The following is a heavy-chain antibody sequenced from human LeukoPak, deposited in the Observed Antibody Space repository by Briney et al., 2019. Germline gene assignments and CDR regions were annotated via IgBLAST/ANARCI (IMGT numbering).Heavy chain of an antibody. CDR3: ARGGDSRHYYGSGTSDYYYYMDV. J-gene: IGHJ6*03. CDR1: GGTFSSYA. Sequence: ASVKVSCKASGGTFSSYAISWVRQAPGQGLEWMGWMNPNSGNTGYAQKFQGRVTMTRNTSISTAYMELSSLRSEDTAVYYCARGGDSRHYYGSGTSDYYYYMDVWGKGTTVTVSS. CDR2: MNPNSGNT. D-gene: IGHD3-10*01. V-gene: IGHV1-8*02.